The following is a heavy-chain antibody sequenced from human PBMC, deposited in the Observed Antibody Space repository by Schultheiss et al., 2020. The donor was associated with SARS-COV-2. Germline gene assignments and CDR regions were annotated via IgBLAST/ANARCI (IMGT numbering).Heavy chain of an antibody. V-gene: IGHV3-23*01. CDR1: GFTFSSYA. Sequence: GGSLRLSCAASGFTFSSYAMSWVRQAPGKGLEWVSAISGSGGSTYYADSVKGRFTISRDNSKNTLYLQMNSLRAEDTAVYYCARRGIAVANYYGMDVWGQGTTVTVSS. J-gene: IGHJ6*02. CDR2: ISGSGGST. CDR3: ARRGIAVANYYGMDV. D-gene: IGHD6-19*01.